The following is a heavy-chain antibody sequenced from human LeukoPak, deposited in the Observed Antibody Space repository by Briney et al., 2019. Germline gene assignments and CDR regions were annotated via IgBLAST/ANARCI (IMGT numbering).Heavy chain of an antibody. CDR3: TTRYSYGPMGNAFDI. V-gene: IGHV3-15*01. CDR2: IKSKTDGGTT. J-gene: IGHJ3*02. D-gene: IGHD5-18*01. Sequence: GGSLRLSCAASGFTFSNAWMSWVRQAPGKGLEWVGRIKSKTDGGTTDYAAPVKGRFTISRDDSKNTLYLQMNSLKTEDTAVYYCTTRYSYGPMGNAFDIWGQGTMVTVSS. CDR1: GFTFSNAW.